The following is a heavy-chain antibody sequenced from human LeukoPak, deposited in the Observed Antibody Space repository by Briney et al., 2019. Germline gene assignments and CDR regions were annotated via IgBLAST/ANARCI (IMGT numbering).Heavy chain of an antibody. J-gene: IGHJ5*02. CDR2: IKNKTNGGTT. CDR3: TTTKVGVTTWFDP. V-gene: IGHV3-15*01. CDR1: GFTLSNAY. D-gene: IGHD1-26*01. Sequence: NPGGSLRLSCAASGFTLSNAYMSWVRQAPGKGLEWVGRIKNKTNGGTTDYAAPVKGRFTISRDDSKNTLYLQMNSLKTEDTAVYYCTTTKVGVTTWFDPWGQGTLVTVSS.